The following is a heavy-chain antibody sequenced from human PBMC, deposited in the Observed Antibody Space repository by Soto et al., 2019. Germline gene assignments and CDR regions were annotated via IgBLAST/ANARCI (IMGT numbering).Heavy chain of an antibody. J-gene: IGHJ4*02. D-gene: IGHD5-12*01. Sequence: EVQLLESGGGLVQPGGSLRLSCAASGFTFSSFAMSWVRQAPGKGLEWVSAISDGGGSTYYTDSVKGRFTISRDNSKNTLYLQMNSLRAEDTAVYYCAKDFPEHSDYDSYWGQGTLVTVSS. CDR1: GFTFSSFA. CDR2: ISDGGGST. CDR3: AKDFPEHSDYDSY. V-gene: IGHV3-23*01.